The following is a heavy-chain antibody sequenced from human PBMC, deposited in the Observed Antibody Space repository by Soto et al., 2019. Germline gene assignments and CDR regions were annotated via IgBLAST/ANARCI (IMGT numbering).Heavy chain of an antibody. J-gene: IGHJ6*02. D-gene: IGHD6-13*01. CDR2: INHSGST. CDR3: ARGGIARYYYYYGMDV. V-gene: IGHV4-34*01. CDR1: GGSFSGYY. Sequence: PSETLSLTCAVYGGSFSGYYWSWIRQPPGKGLEWIGEINHSGSTNYNPSLKSRVTISVDTSKNQFSLKLSSVTAADTALYYCARGGIARYYYYYGMDVWGQGTTVTVSS.